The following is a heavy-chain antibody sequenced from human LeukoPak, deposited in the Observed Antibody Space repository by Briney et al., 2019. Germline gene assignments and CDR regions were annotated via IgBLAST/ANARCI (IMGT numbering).Heavy chain of an antibody. Sequence: PGGSLRLSCAASGFTFSSYAMSWVRQAPGKGLEWVSAISGSGGSTYYADSVKGRFTISRDNSKNTLYLQMNSLRAEDTAVYYCARATPQVGATYYFDYWGQGTLVTVSS. CDR2: ISGSGGST. J-gene: IGHJ4*02. V-gene: IGHV3-23*01. D-gene: IGHD1-26*01. CDR1: GFTFSSYA. CDR3: ARATPQVGATYYFDY.